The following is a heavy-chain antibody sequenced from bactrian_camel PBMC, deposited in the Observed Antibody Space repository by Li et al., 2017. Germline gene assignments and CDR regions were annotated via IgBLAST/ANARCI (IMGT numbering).Heavy chain of an antibody. J-gene: IGHJ4*01. CDR3: AGGPGLVAGACGPVHLNV. V-gene: IGHV3S40*01. Sequence: DVQLVESGGGLVQPGGSLRLSCTASGFTSGSYAMSWVRQAPGKGREWISTSHVAGSSTYYADSVKGRSTISLDNAKNTVHLQMNNLKPEDTAVYYCAGGPGLVAGACGPVHLNVWGQGTQVTVS. D-gene: IGHD2*01. CDR1: GFTSGSYA. CDR2: SHVAGSST.